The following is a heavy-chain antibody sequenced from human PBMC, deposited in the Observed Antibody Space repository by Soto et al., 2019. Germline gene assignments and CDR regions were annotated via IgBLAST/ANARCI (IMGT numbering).Heavy chain of an antibody. D-gene: IGHD6-6*01. J-gene: IGHJ4*02. V-gene: IGHV3-23*01. CDR3: AKGTARQASIAARLLDY. CDR2: ISGSGGST. Sequence: PGGSLRLSCAASGFTFSSYAMSWVRQAPGKGLEWVSAISGSGGSTYYADSVKGRFTISRDNSKNTLYLQMNSLRAEDTAVYYCAKGTARQASIAARLLDYWGQGTLVTVSS. CDR1: GFTFSSYA.